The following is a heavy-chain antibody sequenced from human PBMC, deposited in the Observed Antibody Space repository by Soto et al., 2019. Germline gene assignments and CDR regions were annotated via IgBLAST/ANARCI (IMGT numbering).Heavy chain of an antibody. CDR3: AKEVVVGWDTLFDY. CDR1: GFTFSSYG. D-gene: IGHD2-15*01. Sequence: QVQLVESGGGVVQPGRSLRLSCAASGFTFSSYGMHWVRQAPGKGLEWVAVISYDGSNKYYADSVKGRFTISRDNSKNTLYLQMNSLRAEDTAVYYCAKEVVVGWDTLFDYWGQGTLVTVSS. J-gene: IGHJ4*02. CDR2: ISYDGSNK. V-gene: IGHV3-30*18.